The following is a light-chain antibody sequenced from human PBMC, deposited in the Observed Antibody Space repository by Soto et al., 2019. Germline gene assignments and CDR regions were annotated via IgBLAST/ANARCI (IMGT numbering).Light chain of an antibody. CDR1: QSVTSN. Sequence: EIVMTQSPATLSVSPGDRATLSCRASQSVTSNLVWYQQKPGQAPRLLIYGASTRATGIPARFSGSGSGTEFTLTISSLQSEDFAVYFCQQYGSSPPITFGQGTRLEIK. CDR2: GAS. J-gene: IGKJ5*01. CDR3: QQYGSSPPIT. V-gene: IGKV3-15*01.